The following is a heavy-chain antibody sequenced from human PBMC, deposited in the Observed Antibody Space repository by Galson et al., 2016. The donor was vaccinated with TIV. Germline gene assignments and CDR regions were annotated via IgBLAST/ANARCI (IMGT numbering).Heavy chain of an antibody. CDR2: IIPILGVA. Sequence: SVKVSCKASGGTFSNYAISWVRQAPGQGLEWMGRIIPILGVANYAEKIQGRATITADKSTSTAYMELRSLRSDDTDVYYCARDPASSPRVVSHYYYYGMDVWGQGTTVTVS. D-gene: IGHD2-21*01. V-gene: IGHV1-69*04. CDR3: ARDPASSPRVVSHYYYYGMDV. J-gene: IGHJ6*02. CDR1: GGTFSNYA.